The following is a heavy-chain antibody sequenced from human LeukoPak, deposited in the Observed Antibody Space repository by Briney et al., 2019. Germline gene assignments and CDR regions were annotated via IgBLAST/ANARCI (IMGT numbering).Heavy chain of an antibody. CDR2: INHSGST. D-gene: IGHD2-15*01. CDR3: ARATVAAYHFDY. V-gene: IGHV4-34*01. CDR1: GGSFSGYY. J-gene: IGHJ4*02. Sequence: PSETLSLTCAVYGGSFSGYYWSWIRQPPGKGLEWIGEINHSGSTNYNPSLKSRATISVDTSKNQFSLKLSSVTAADTAVYYCARATVAAYHFDYWGQGTLVTVSS.